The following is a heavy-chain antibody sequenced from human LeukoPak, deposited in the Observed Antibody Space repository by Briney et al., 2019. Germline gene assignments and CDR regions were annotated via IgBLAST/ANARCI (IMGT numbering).Heavy chain of an antibody. D-gene: IGHD3-10*01. CDR3: AKEGTPQVSTWYDL. CDR1: GVTLSPYG. J-gene: IGHJ5*02. CDR2: ISYEGGTQ. Sequence: PGGSVRLSCAASGVTLSPYGMHWVRQAPGKGLEWVAVISYEGGTQHYADSVKGRFIISRDNPRNTLYLQMNILRTEDTAVYYCAKEGTPQVSTWYDLWGQGTQVIVSS. V-gene: IGHV3-30*18.